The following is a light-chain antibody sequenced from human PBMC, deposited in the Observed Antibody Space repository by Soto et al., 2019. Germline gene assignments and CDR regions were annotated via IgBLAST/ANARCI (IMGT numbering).Light chain of an antibody. CDR2: DAS. CDR1: QSISTY. Sequence: DIQMTQSPASLSASVGNRVTLTCRASQSISTYLIWYQKKPGKAPTLLIYDASIWQSGVPSRFSGSGGGTDFTLSISSVQPEDFATYFCQQGYMYPITFGQGTQLDI. V-gene: IGKV1-39*01. J-gene: IGKJ5*01. CDR3: QQGYMYPIT.